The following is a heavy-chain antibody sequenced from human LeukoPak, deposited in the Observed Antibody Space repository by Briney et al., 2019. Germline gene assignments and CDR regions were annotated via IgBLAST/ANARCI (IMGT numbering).Heavy chain of an antibody. J-gene: IGHJ4*02. CDR1: GFSFSGYA. CDR3: AKDRPTIFDY. D-gene: IGHD5-24*01. V-gene: IGHV3-23*01. Sequence: GGSLRLSCIASGFSFSGYAMSWVRQAPGKGLEWVSAISGGGDAAYYADSVKGRFTISRDNSKNTLYLQMNSLRAEDTAVYYCAKDRPTIFDYWGQGTLVTVSS. CDR2: ISGGGDAA.